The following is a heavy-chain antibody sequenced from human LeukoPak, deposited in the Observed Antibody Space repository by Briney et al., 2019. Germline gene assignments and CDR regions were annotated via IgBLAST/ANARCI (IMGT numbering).Heavy chain of an antibody. J-gene: IGHJ5*02. V-gene: IGHV1-46*01. CDR3: ARAVATGWFDP. CDR1: GYTFTSYY. Sequence: ASVKVSCKASGYTFTSYYMHRVRQAPGQGLEWMGIINPSGGGTNYAQKFQGRVTMTRDTSTSTVYMELSSLTSEDTAVYHCARAVATGWFDPWGQGTLVTVSS. CDR2: INPSGGGT. D-gene: IGHD5-12*01.